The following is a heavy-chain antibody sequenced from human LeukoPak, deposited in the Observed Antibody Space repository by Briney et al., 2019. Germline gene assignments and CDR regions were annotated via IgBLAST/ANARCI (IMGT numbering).Heavy chain of an antibody. Sequence: SGTLSLTCTVSGGSISSSSYYWGWIRQPPGKGLEWIGSIYYSGSTNYNPSLKSRVTISVDTSKNQFSLKLSSVTAADTAVYYCARGDWAPGGDYWGQGTLVTVSS. CDR2: IYYSGST. D-gene: IGHD3/OR15-3a*01. CDR1: GGSISSSSYY. J-gene: IGHJ4*02. CDR3: ARGDWAPGGDY. V-gene: IGHV4-39*07.